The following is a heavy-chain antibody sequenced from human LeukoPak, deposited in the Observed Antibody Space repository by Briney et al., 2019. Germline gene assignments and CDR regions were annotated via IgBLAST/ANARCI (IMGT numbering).Heavy chain of an antibody. D-gene: IGHD3-16*01. J-gene: IGHJ6*03. CDR1: GGSFSGYY. Sequence: SETLSLTCAVYGGSFSGYYWSWIRQPPGKGLEWIEEINHSGSTNYNPSLKSRVTISVDTSKNQFSLKLSSVTAADTAVYYCARGYGGIYYYYMDVWGKGTTVTVSS. CDR2: INHSGST. V-gene: IGHV4-34*01. CDR3: ARGYGGIYYYYMDV.